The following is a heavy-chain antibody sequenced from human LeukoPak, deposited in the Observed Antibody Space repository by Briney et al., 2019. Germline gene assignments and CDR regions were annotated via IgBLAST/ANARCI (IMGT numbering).Heavy chain of an antibody. CDR2: IHHSGSI. Sequence: SETLSLTCAVYGGSFSDYFWSWIRQPPGKGLEWIGEIHHSGSINYNPSLKSRVTISVDASKKQFSLKLSSVTAAYTAVYYCARLSEWTSMNIAFDIWGQGTMVTVSS. V-gene: IGHV4-34*01. J-gene: IGHJ3*02. D-gene: IGHD2/OR15-2a*01. CDR1: GGSFSDYF. CDR3: ARLSEWTSMNIAFDI.